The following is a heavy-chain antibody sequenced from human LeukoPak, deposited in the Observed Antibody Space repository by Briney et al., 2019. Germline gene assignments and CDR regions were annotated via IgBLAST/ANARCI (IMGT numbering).Heavy chain of an antibody. D-gene: IGHD3-22*01. CDR1: GGTFSSYA. Sequence: GASVKVSCKASGGTFSSYAISWVRQARGQGLEWMGGIIPIFGTANYAQKFQGRVTITADESTSTAYMELSSLRSEDTAVYYCASLSSGYSEYLGYWGQGTLVTVSS. V-gene: IGHV1-69*13. J-gene: IGHJ4*02. CDR2: IIPIFGTA. CDR3: ASLSSGYSEYLGY.